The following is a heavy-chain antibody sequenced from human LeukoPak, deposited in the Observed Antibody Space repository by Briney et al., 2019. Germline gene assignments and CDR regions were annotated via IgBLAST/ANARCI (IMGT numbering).Heavy chain of an antibody. D-gene: IGHD3-22*01. V-gene: IGHV3-74*01. CDR3: AREEGTSGYRFDY. CDR2: IKSDGSST. CDR1: GFTFSNYW. Sequence: PGGSLRLSCAASGFTFSNYWMHWVRQAPGKGPVWVSRIKSDGSSTRFADSVQGRFTISRDNGKNTVYLQMNSLRAEDTAVYYCAREEGTSGYRFDYWGQGTLVTVSS. J-gene: IGHJ4*02.